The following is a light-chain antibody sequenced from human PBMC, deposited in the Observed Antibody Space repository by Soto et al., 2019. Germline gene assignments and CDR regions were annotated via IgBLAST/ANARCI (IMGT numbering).Light chain of an antibody. CDR2: AAS. V-gene: IGKV1-39*01. CDR3: QQSYSTPYT. Sequence: DIQMTQSPSSLSASVGDRVTITCRASQSISSYLNWFQLKPGKAPKLLIYAASTLQSGVPSRFSGSGSGTDFTLTISSLQPEDFATYYCQQSYSTPYTFSQGTKLEIK. CDR1: QSISSY. J-gene: IGKJ2*01.